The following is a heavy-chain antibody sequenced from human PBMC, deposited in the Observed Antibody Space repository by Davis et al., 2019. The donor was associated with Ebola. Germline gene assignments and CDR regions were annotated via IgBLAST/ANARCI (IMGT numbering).Heavy chain of an antibody. J-gene: IGHJ5*02. V-gene: IGHV4-39*01. Sequence: ESLKISCAASGFTFSSYSMNWVRQPPGKGLEWIGSIYYSGSTYYNPSLKSRVTISVDTSKNQFSLKLSSVTVADTAVYYCARGYTGWFDPWGQGTLVTVSS. D-gene: IGHD5-12*01. CDR1: GFTFSSYSMN. CDR3: ARGYTGWFDP. CDR2: IYYSGST.